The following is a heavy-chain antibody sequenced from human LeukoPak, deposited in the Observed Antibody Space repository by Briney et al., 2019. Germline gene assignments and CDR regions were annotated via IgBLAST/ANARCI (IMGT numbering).Heavy chain of an antibody. CDR2: TYYRSTWYN. CDR3: ARRLTQYDCFDP. Sequence: SQPLSLTCAISGDIVSSNSVTWNWIRQSPSRGLEWLGRTYYRSTWYNDYAVSVRGRITVNPDTSKNQFSLHLNSVTPEDTAVNYCARRLTQYDCFDPWGQGILVTVSS. V-gene: IGHV6-1*01. CDR1: GDIVSSNSVT. D-gene: IGHD2-2*01. J-gene: IGHJ5*01.